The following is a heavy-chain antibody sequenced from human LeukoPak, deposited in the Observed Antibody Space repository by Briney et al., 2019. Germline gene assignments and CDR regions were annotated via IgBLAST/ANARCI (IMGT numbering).Heavy chain of an antibody. CDR1: GFTFSSFA. CDR3: AARRIVGATARYYYYYMDV. V-gene: IGHV3-23*01. CDR2: ISGSGGST. Sequence: GGSLRLSCAASGFTFSSFAMSWVRQAPGKGLEWVSAISGSGGSTYYADSVKGRFTISRDNSKNTLYLQMNSLRAEDTAVYYCAARRIVGATARYYYYYMDVWGKGTTVTVSS. D-gene: IGHD1-26*01. J-gene: IGHJ6*03.